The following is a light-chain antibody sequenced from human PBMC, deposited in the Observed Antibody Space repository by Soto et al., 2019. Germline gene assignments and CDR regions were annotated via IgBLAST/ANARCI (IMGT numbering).Light chain of an antibody. CDR1: SSDVDGYNY. V-gene: IGLV2-11*01. CDR2: DVS. J-gene: IGLJ2*01. CDR3: CSYAGSHFL. Sequence: QSALTHPRSVSGSPGQSVTISCTGTSSDVDGYNYVSWYQQHPGKAPKLMIYDVSQRPSGVPDRFSGSKSGNTASLTISGLQHEDEADYYCCSYAGSHFLFGGGTKLTVL.